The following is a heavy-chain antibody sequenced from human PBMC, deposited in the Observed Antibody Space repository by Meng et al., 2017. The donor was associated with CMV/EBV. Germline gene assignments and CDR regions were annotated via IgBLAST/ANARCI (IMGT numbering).Heavy chain of an antibody. V-gene: IGHV4-59*01. CDR2: IYYSGST. Sequence: SETLSLTCIVSGGSISSYYWSWIRQPPGKGLEWIGYIYYSGSTNYNPSLKSRVTISVDTSKNQFSLKLSSVTAADTAVYYCARDRVFGWSGWVRGVNNYGMDVWGQGTTVTVSS. CDR3: ARDRVFGWSGWVRGVNNYGMDV. J-gene: IGHJ6*02. D-gene: IGHD3-10*01. CDR1: GGSISSYY.